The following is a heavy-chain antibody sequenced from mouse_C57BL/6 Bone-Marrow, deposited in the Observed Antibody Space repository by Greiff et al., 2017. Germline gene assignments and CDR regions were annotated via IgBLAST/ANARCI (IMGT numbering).Heavy chain of an antibody. CDR1: GYTFTGYW. CDR2: ILPGSGST. V-gene: IGHV1-9*01. D-gene: IGHD1-1*01. J-gene: IGHJ3*01. Sequence: QVQLKESGAELMKPGASVKLSCKATGYTFTGYWIEWVQQRPGHGLEWIGEILPGSGSTNYNEKFKGKATFTADTSSNPASMQLSSLTTEDSAIYYCASDYCDSRARFAYWGQGTLVTVSA. CDR3: ASDYCDSRARFAY.